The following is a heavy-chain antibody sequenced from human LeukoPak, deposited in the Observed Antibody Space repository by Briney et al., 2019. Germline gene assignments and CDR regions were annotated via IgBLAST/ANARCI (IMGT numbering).Heavy chain of an antibody. Sequence: ASVKVSCKASGGTISSYVFSWVRQAPGQGLEWMGGIIPMFGTANYAQKFQGRVTITADESTSIAYMELSSLRSEDTAVYYCARGPHCSSASCYADYYYYGMDVWGQGTTVTISS. CDR1: GGTISSYV. CDR3: ARGPHCSSASCYADYYYYGMDV. CDR2: IIPMFGTA. J-gene: IGHJ6*02. D-gene: IGHD2-2*01. V-gene: IGHV1-69*13.